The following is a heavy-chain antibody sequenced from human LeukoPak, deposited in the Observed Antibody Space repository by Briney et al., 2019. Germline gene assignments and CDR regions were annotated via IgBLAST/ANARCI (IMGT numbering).Heavy chain of an antibody. CDR2: IYYSGST. Sequence: SETLSLTCTVSGGSISSYYWSWIRQPPGKGLEWIGYIYYSGSTNYNPSLKSRVTISVDTSKNQFSLKLSSVTAADTAVYYCARSSSGSYYNFYYYGKDVWGKGTTVTVSS. V-gene: IGHV4-59*01. J-gene: IGHJ6*04. CDR3: ARSSSGSYYNFYYYGKDV. CDR1: GGSISSYY. D-gene: IGHD3-10*01.